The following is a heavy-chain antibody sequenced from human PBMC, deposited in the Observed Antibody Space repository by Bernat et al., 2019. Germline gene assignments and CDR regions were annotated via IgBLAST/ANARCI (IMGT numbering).Heavy chain of an antibody. CDR2: IRGKPNTYAT. D-gene: IGHD3-3*02. CDR3: LTGVLDDMVNSWR. CDR1: GFTFSGST. V-gene: IGHV3-73*02. J-gene: IGHJ4*02. Sequence: EVQLVESGGGLVQPGGSLKVSCEASGFTFSGSTIHWVRQASGKGLEWVGRIRGKPNTYATSYAASVNGRFTISRDDSINTAYLQVNSLRTDDTAVYYCLTGVLDDMVNSWRWGQGTLVTVSS.